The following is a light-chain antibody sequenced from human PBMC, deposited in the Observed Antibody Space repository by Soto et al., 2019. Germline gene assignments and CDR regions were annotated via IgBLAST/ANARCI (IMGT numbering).Light chain of an antibody. CDR2: EVN. J-gene: IGLJ1*01. V-gene: IGLV2-8*01. Sequence: QSVLTQPPSASGSPGQSVAISCTGTSRDVGASDYVSWYQQHSGKAPKLLLYEVNKRPSGVPYRFSGSKSGNTASLTVSALQADDEADYYCLSHSGSSNVLGTGTKLTVL. CDR3: LSHSGSSNV. CDR1: SRDVGASDY.